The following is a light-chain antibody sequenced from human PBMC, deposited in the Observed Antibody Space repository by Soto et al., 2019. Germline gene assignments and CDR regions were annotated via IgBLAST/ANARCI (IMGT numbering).Light chain of an antibody. J-gene: IGKJ4*01. V-gene: IGKV1-33*01. Sequence: DIQMTQSPSSLSASVGDRVTITCQASQDISNYLNWYQQKPGKAPTLRIYDASNLETGVPSMFSGSGSGTDFTFTISSLEPEDIATYYCQQYDNLPITFGGGTKVEIK. CDR2: DAS. CDR1: QDISNY. CDR3: QQYDNLPIT.